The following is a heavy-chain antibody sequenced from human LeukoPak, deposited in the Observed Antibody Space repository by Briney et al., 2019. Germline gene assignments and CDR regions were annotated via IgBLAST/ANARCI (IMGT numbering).Heavy chain of an antibody. CDR2: IYYSGST. D-gene: IGHD5-18*01. CDR1: GDSISSTSYY. J-gene: IGHJ4*02. Sequence: SETLSLTCTVSGDSISSTSYYWGWIRQPPGKGLECIGIIYYSGSTWYSPSLKSRVTISIDTSKNQFSLKLSAVTAADTALYFCAGSDYRNGYMSYWGQGTLVTVSS. V-gene: IGHV4-39*07. CDR3: AGSDYRNGYMSY.